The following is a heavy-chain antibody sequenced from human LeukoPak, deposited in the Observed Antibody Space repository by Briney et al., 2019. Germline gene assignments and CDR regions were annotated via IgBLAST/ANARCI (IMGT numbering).Heavy chain of an antibody. CDR1: GADISAYY. CDR2: MYTSGTT. Sequence: SETLSLTCTVSGADISAYYWSWVRQPAGKRLEWIGIMYTSGTTVYNPSLESRLTISVDRSKNQLSLKLTSVTAADTAVYYCAGRDFWGQGTLVTVSS. D-gene: IGHD1-26*01. J-gene: IGHJ4*02. CDR3: AGRDF. V-gene: IGHV4-4*07.